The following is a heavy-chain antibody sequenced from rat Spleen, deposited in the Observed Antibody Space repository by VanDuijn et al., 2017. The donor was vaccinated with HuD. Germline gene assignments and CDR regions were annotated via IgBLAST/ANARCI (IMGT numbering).Heavy chain of an antibody. J-gene: IGHJ2*01. V-gene: IGHV5-27*01. CDR1: GFTFSNYY. CDR3: TRQRGDGSYHGGLDY. CDR2: ISPGGGST. D-gene: IGHD1-12*01. Sequence: EVQLVESGGGLVQPGRSLKLSCAASGFTFSNYYMAWVRQAPTKGLEWVAYISPGGGSTYYRDSVKGRFTISRDNAKRTLYLQMDSLRSEDTAIYYCTRQRGDGSYHGGLDYWGQGVMVTVSS.